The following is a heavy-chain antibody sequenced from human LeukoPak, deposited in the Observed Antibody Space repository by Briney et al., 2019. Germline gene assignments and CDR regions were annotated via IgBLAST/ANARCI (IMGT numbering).Heavy chain of an antibody. Sequence: TSETLSLTCTVSGGSISSYYWSWIRQPPGKGLEWIGYIYYSGSTYYNPSLKSRVTISVDTSKNQFSLKLSSVTAADTAVYYCAGRRLHYFDYWGQGTLVTVSS. CDR3: AGRRLHYFDY. CDR2: IYYSGST. V-gene: IGHV4-59*12. J-gene: IGHJ4*02. CDR1: GGSISSYY.